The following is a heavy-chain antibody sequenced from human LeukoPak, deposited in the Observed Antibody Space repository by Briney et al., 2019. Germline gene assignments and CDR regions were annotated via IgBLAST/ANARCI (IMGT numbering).Heavy chain of an antibody. V-gene: IGHV3-74*01. CDR3: ASDRGGWSF. CDR2: ITGDGSST. Sequence: PGGSLRLSCAASTGFTFRSNAMSWVRQAPGKGVVWVSRITGDGSSTSYADSVKGRFTISRDNAKNTLYLQMNSLRAEDTAVYYCASDRGGWSFWGQGTMVTVSS. CDR1: TGFTFRSNA. J-gene: IGHJ3*01. D-gene: IGHD1-26*01.